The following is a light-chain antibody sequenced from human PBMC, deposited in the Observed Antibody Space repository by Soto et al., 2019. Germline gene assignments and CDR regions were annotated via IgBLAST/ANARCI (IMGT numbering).Light chain of an antibody. CDR2: KAS. V-gene: IGKV1-5*03. CDR1: QSISSW. J-gene: IGKJ1*01. CDR3: QQYTIDPWT. Sequence: DILMTQSPATLSASVGDRVTITCRASQSISSWLAWYQQKPGKAPKLVIYKASSLESGVPSRFSGTGSGTEFTLTMSSLQPDDFATYYGQQYTIDPWTFGQGTKVEIK.